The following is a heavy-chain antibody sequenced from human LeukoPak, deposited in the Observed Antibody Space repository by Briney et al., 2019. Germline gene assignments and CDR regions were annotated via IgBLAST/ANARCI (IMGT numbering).Heavy chain of an antibody. V-gene: IGHV3-74*01. D-gene: IGHD5-18*01. Sequence: GGSLRLSCAAPGFTFSRYWMHWVRQAPGKGLVWVSRISSDGSSTIYAASAKGRFSISRDNAKNTLYLQMNSLRAEDTAVYYCARDLTAILDYWGQGTLVTVST. CDR1: GFTFSRYW. J-gene: IGHJ4*02. CDR2: ISSDGSST. CDR3: ARDLTAILDY.